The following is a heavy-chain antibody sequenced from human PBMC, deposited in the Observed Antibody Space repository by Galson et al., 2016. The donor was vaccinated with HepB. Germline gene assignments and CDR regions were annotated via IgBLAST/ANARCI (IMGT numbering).Heavy chain of an antibody. J-gene: IGHJ4*02. D-gene: IGHD4-17*01. Sequence: SETLSLTCTVSGDSVRSGNYHWNWIRQTPGKGLEWIGNFYYSGSTNYNPSLKSRITMSVDPSKKQFSLNLTSVTAAESDFYYCATSGDYANFDYWGQGTLVTVSS. CDR1: GDSVRSGNYH. V-gene: IGHV4-61*01. CDR2: FYYSGST. CDR3: ATSGDYANFDY.